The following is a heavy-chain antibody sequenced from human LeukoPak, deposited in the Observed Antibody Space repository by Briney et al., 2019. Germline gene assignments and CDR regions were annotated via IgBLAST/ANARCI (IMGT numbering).Heavy chain of an antibody. CDR3: ARHATDYYDSSGLLSVFDY. CDR2: IYYSGRA. V-gene: IGHV4-39*01. J-gene: IGHJ4*02. Sequence: SETLSLTCTVSYGSISDISYYWGWIRQPPGKGLEWIGSIYYSGRAYYNSSLKSRVTISVDTSKNQFSLKVTSVTAADTAVYYCARHATDYYDSSGLLSVFDYWGQGTLVTVSS. D-gene: IGHD3-22*01. CDR1: YGSISDISYY.